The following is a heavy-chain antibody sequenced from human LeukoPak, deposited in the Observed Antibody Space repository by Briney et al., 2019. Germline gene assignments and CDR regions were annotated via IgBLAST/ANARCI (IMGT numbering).Heavy chain of an antibody. V-gene: IGHV4-59*01. CDR2: IYYNGST. Sequence: SETLSLTCTVSGGSISSYYWSWVRQPPGKGLEWIGYIYYNGSTNYNPSLKSRVTISVDTSKNQFSLKLSSVTAADTAVYYCARVKAVAGTVDYWGQGTLVTVSS. CDR1: GGSISSYY. CDR3: ARVKAVAGTVDY. D-gene: IGHD6-19*01. J-gene: IGHJ4*02.